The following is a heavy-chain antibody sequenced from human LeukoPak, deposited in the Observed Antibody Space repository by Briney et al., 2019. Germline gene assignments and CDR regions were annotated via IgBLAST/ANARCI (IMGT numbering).Heavy chain of an antibody. CDR1: GGSISSSSYY. D-gene: IGHD6-13*01. CDR2: IYYSGST. CDR3: ARDKPFYAPSWYRDPDPFDY. Sequence: SETLSLTCTVSGGSISSSSYYWGWIRQPPGKGLEWIGSIYYSGSTYYNPSLKSRVTISVDTSKNQFSLKLSSVTAADTAVYYCARDKPFYAPSWYRDPDPFDYWGQGTLVTVSS. J-gene: IGHJ4*02. V-gene: IGHV4-39*07.